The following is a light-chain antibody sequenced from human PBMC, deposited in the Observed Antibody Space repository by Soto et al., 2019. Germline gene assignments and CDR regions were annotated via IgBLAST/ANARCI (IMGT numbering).Light chain of an antibody. J-gene: IGKJ1*01. CDR2: DAS. CDR1: QSVSRY. V-gene: IGKV3-20*01. CDR3: QQYASSPQT. Sequence: EIVLTQSPATLSLSPGEIASVSCRASQSVSRYLAWYQQKPGQAPRLLIYDASTRAAGIPDRFSASGSGTDFTLIISRLEPEDFAVYSCQQYASSPQTFGKGTKVDI.